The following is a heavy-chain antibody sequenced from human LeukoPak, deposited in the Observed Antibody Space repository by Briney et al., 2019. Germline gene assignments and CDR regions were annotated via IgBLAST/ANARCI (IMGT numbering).Heavy chain of an antibody. J-gene: IGHJ4*02. D-gene: IGHD3-22*01. V-gene: IGHV4-39*01. CDR3: ARHGGITMIDRFDY. Sequence: SETLSLTCTVSGGSISSGSYYWGWIRQPPGKGLEWIGSIYYSGSTYYNPSLKSRVTISVDTSKNQFSLKLSSVTAADTAVYYCARHGGITMIDRFDYWGQGTLVTVSS. CDR2: IYYSGST. CDR1: GGSISSGSYY.